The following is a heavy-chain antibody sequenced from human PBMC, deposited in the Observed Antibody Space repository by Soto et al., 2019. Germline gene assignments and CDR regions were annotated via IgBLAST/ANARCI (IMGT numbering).Heavy chain of an antibody. Sequence: GSLRLSSPASGITFSDYYMSWIRQAPGKGLEWVSYISSSSSYTNYADSVKGRFTISRDNAKNSLYLQMNSLRDEDTAVYYCARDRLGYSYGNSMDVWGRGTTVTVSS. V-gene: IGHV3-11*06. J-gene: IGHJ6*02. CDR1: GITFSDYY. D-gene: IGHD5-18*01. CDR3: ARDRLGYSYGNSMDV. CDR2: ISSSSSYT.